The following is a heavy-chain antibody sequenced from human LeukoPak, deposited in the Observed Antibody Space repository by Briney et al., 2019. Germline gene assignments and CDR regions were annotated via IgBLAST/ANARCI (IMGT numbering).Heavy chain of an antibody. D-gene: IGHD6-6*01. J-gene: IGHJ4*02. V-gene: IGHV3-30*01. CDR3: ARALHSSSSR. CDR1: GFTFSSHA. Sequence: PGGSLRLSCAASGFTFSSHAMHWVRQAPGKGLEWVAVISYDGSNKYYADSVKGRFTISRDNSKNTLYLQMNSLRAEDTAVYYCARALHSSSSRWGQGTLVTVSS. CDR2: ISYDGSNK.